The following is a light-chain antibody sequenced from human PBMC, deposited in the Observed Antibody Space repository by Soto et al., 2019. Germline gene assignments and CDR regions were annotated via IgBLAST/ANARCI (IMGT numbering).Light chain of an antibody. Sequence: QSALTQPASVSGSLGQSITISCTGAASDIGYYNFVSWYQQHPATAPKLIIYDVSHRPSGISFRFSGSKSGSTASLTISGLRAEDEAAYYCASYTGTDTPWVFGGGTQLTVL. CDR1: ASDIGYYNF. V-gene: IGLV2-14*03. CDR2: DVS. J-gene: IGLJ3*02. CDR3: ASYTGTDTPWV.